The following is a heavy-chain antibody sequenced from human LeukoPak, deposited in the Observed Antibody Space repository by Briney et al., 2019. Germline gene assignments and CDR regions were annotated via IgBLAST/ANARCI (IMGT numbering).Heavy chain of an antibody. V-gene: IGHV3-21*01. Sequence: GGSLRLSCAASGFTFSSYAMSWVRQAPGKGLEWVSSISSSSYIYYADSVKGRFTISRDNAKNSLYLQMNSLRAEDTAVYYCARGGSGGYGDYDDYWGQGTLVTVSS. D-gene: IGHD1-26*01. CDR2: ISSSSYI. J-gene: IGHJ4*02. CDR1: GFTFSSYA. CDR3: ARGGSGGYGDYDDY.